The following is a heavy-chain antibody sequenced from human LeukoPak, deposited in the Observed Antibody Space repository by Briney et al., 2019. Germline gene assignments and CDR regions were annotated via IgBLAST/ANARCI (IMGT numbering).Heavy chain of an antibody. D-gene: IGHD2-15*01. CDR2: IYHSGST. CDR3: ARASRGVVGFDC. V-gene: IGHV4-30-2*01. CDR1: GGSISSGGYS. Sequence: SETLSLTCAVSGGSISSGGYSWSWIRQPPGKGLEWIGYIYHSGSTYYNPSLKSRVTISVDRSKNQFSLKLSSVTAADTAVYYCARASRGVVGFDCWGQGTLVTVSS. J-gene: IGHJ4*02.